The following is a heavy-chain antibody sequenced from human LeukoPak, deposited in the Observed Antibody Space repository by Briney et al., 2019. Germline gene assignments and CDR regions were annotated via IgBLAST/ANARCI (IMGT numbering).Heavy chain of an antibody. CDR3: ARAAQLWFESGAFDI. Sequence: SETLSLTCTVSGGSISSSSYYWGWIRQPPGKGLEWIGSIYYSGSTYYNPSLKSRVTISVDTSKDQFSLKLSSVTAADTAVYYCARAAQLWFESGAFDIWGQGTMVTVSS. V-gene: IGHV4-39*07. D-gene: IGHD5-18*01. J-gene: IGHJ3*02. CDR1: GGSISSSSYY. CDR2: IYYSGST.